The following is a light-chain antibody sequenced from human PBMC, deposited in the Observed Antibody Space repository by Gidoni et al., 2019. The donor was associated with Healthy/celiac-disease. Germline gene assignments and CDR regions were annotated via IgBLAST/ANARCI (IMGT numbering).Light chain of an antibody. CDR1: QDISNY. J-gene: IGKJ3*01. Sequence: DIKMPQSPSSLSASVGDRVTITCQASQDISNYLNWYQQKPGKAPKLLIYDASNLETGVPSRFSGSGSGTDCTVTISSLQPEDIATYYCQQYDNLPRFTFGPGTKVDIK. V-gene: IGKV1-33*01. CDR3: QQYDNLPRFT. CDR2: DAS.